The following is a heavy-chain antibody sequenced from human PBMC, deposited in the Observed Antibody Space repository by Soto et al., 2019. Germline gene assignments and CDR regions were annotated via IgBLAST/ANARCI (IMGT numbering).Heavy chain of an antibody. D-gene: IGHD6-19*01. CDR3: ERDRASSGWYSGFGS. Sequence: HPSETLSLTCAVSGDSISSYYWSWIRQAPGKGLEWVSVIYSGGSTYYADSVKGRFTISRDNSKNTLYLQMNSLRAEDTAVYYCERDRASSGWYSGFGSWGQGTLVTVSS. CDR2: IYSGGST. CDR1: GDSISSYY. V-gene: IGHV3-53*05. J-gene: IGHJ4*02.